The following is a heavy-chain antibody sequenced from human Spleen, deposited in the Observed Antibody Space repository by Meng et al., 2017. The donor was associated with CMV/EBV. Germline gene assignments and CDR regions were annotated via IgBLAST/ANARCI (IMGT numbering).Heavy chain of an antibody. J-gene: IGHJ4*02. V-gene: IGHV3-20*04. CDR3: ARGQISLIVVVPFDY. CDR1: GFTFSSYA. D-gene: IGHD3-22*01. Sequence: GESLKISCAASGFTFSSYAMTWVRQAPGKGLEWVSGISWNGGTIGYADSVKGRFTISRDNAKNSLYLQMNSLRAEDTALYYCARGQISLIVVVPFDYWGQGILVTVSS. CDR2: ISWNGGTI.